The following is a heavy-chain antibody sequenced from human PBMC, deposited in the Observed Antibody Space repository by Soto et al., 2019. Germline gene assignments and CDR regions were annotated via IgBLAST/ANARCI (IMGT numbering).Heavy chain of an antibody. D-gene: IGHD5-12*01. Sequence: PGGSLRLSCAASGFTFSSYAMSWVRQAPGKGLEWVSGIRTDGTTYYVDSVKGRFTISRDNSKNTLYLQLNSLRAEDTAVYYCAKNHYDYYFDYWGQGTLVTVSS. V-gene: IGHV3-23*01. CDR2: IRTDGTT. CDR3: AKNHYDYYFDY. CDR1: GFTFSSYA. J-gene: IGHJ4*02.